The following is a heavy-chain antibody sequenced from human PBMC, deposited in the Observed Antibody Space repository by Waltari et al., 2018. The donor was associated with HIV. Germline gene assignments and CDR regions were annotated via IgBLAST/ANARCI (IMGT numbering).Heavy chain of an antibody. CDR2: VYYSGST. CDR1: GGSLTRYY. CDR3: ARASRDDGLEY. Sequence: QVQLQESGPGLVKPSATLSLTCNISGGSLTRYYWPWIRQPPGKGLEWIGYVYYSGSTNYNPSLNSRVTISVDTSKDQFSLKLSSVTPADTAVYYCARASRDDGLEYWGQGTLVTVSS. D-gene: IGHD3-16*01. J-gene: IGHJ4*02. V-gene: IGHV4-59*01.